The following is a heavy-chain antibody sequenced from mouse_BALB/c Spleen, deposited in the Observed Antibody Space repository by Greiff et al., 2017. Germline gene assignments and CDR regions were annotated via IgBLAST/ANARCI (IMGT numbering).Heavy chain of an antibody. CDR3: AREDYGNFFDY. J-gene: IGHJ2*01. V-gene: IGHV14-3*02. CDR1: GFNIKDTY. D-gene: IGHD2-1*01. CDR2: IDPANGNT. Sequence: EVQVVESGAELVKPGASVKLSCTASGFNIKDTYMHWVKQRPEQGLEWIGRIDPANGNTKYDPKFQGKATITADTSSNTAYLQLSSLTSEDTAVYYCAREDYGNFFDYWGQGTTLTVSS.